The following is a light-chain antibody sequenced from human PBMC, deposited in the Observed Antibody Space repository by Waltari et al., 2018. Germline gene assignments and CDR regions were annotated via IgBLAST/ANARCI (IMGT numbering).Light chain of an antibody. CDR2: DVS. CDR1: SSDVGGYNY. J-gene: IGLJ3*02. CDR3: NSYTSSSTWV. V-gene: IGLV2-14*01. Sequence: QSALTKPASVSGSPGQSTTISCTRTSSDVGGYNYPSWYQQHPGKAPKLMIFDVSKRPSGVSNRFSGSKSGSTASLTISGLQAEDEADFYCNSYTSSSTWVFGGGTKLTVL.